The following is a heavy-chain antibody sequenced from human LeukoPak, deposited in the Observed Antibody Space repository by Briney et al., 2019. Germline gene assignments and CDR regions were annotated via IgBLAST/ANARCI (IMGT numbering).Heavy chain of an antibody. CDR2: IYYSGST. D-gene: IGHD3-3*01. V-gene: IGHV4-39*07. Sequence: PSETLSLTCTVSGGSISSSSYYWGWIRQPPGKGLEWIGSIYYSGSTYYNPSLKSRVTISVDTSKNQFSLKLSSVTAADTAVYYCARSSVGSSTSCYRYYDFWSGYYECDDAFDIWGQGTMVTVSS. CDR1: GGSISSSSYY. J-gene: IGHJ3*02. CDR3: ARSSVGSSTSCYRYYDFWSGYYECDDAFDI.